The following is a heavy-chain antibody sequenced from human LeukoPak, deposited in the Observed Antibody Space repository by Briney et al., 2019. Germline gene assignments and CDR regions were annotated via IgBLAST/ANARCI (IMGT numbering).Heavy chain of an antibody. CDR2: ISYDGSNK. V-gene: IGHV3-30-3*01. D-gene: IGHD2-2*01. J-gene: IGHJ4*02. CDR1: GFTFSSYA. Sequence: GGSLRLSCAASGFTFSSYAMHWVRQAPGKGLEWVAVISYDGSNKYYADSVKGRFTISRDNSKNTLYLQMNSLRAEDTAVYYCAKARAFMPPPLDYWGQGTLVTVSS. CDR3: AKARAFMPPPLDY.